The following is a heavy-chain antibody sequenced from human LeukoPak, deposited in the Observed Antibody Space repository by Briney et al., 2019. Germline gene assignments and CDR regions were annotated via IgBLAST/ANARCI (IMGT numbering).Heavy chain of an antibody. CDR1: GFTFSTYD. Sequence: PGGSLRLSCAASGFTFSTYDMNWVRQAPGKGLEWVSSISSTSTYIFYAGSVKGRFAISRDNAKNSLFLQMDSLRAEDTAVYYCARQGGFNWNDGIDPWGQGTLVTVSS. CDR2: ISSTSTYI. J-gene: IGHJ5*02. CDR3: ARQGGFNWNDGIDP. D-gene: IGHD1-20*01. V-gene: IGHV3-21*01.